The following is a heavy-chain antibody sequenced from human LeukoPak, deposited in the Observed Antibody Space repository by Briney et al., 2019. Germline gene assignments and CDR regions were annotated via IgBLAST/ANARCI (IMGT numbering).Heavy chain of an antibody. CDR1: GFTFSSYG. D-gene: IGHD1-26*01. Sequence: GGSLRLSCAASGFTFSSYGMHWVRQAPGKGLEWVAFIRYDGSNKYYADSVKGRFTISRDNSKNTLYLQMNSLRAEDTAVYYCAKDRSVGATIGRNYYYYYYMDVWGKGTTVTVSS. CDR3: AKDRSVGATIGRNYYYYYYMDV. CDR2: IRYDGSNK. J-gene: IGHJ6*03. V-gene: IGHV3-30*02.